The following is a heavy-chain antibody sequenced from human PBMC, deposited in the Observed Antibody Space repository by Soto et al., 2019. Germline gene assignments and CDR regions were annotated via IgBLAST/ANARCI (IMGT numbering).Heavy chain of an antibody. V-gene: IGHV4-4*02. J-gene: IGHJ3*02. CDR1: GGSISSSNW. Sequence: SETLSLTCAVSGGSISSSNWWSWVRQPPGKGVEWIGEIYHSGSTNYNPSLKSRVTISVDKSKNQFSLKLSSVTAADTAVYYCARFSSGWYYAFDIWGQGTMVTVSS. D-gene: IGHD6-19*01. CDR2: IYHSGST. CDR3: ARFSSGWYYAFDI.